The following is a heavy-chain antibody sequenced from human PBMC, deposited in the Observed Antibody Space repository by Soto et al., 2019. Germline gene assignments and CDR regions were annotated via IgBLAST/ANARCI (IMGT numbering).Heavy chain of an antibody. CDR3: PRVSQSYCGGDSCYSGGVWIDS. V-gene: IGHV4-59*13. CDR1: GGSISSYY. CDR2: IYYNGYT. D-gene: IGHD2-15*01. J-gene: IGHJ4*02. Sequence: PSETLSLTCTVSGGSISSYYWTWIRQPPGKGLEWIAYIYYNGYTSYNPSLKSRVTISIDTSKNQFSLRLSSVTAADTAVVYCPRVSQSYCGGDSCYSGGVWIDSWGQGTLVTVSS.